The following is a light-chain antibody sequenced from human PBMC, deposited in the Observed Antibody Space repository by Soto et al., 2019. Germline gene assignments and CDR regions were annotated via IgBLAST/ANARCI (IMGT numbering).Light chain of an antibody. Sequence: DIQMTQSPFTLSASVGDRVTITCRASQSISGWLAWYQQKPGRAPNLLISDVSSLESGVPSRFSGSGSGTEFTLTISGLQPDDFATYYCQQYSSYSSFGQGTKLEIK. CDR1: QSISGW. CDR3: QQYSSYSS. J-gene: IGKJ2*01. V-gene: IGKV1-5*01. CDR2: DVS.